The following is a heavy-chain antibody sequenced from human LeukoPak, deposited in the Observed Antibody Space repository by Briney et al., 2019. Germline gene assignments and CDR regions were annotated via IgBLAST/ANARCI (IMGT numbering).Heavy chain of an antibody. CDR3: ARDFRDCGGDCYIYGMDV. CDR1: GGSISSGGYY. CDR2: IYYSGST. Sequence: SSETLSLTCTVSGGSISSGGYYWSWIRQHPGKGLEWIGYIYYSGSTYYNPSLKSRVTISVDTSKNQFSLKLSSVTAAGTAVYYCARDFRDCGGDCYIYGMDVWGQGTTVTVSS. J-gene: IGHJ6*02. V-gene: IGHV4-31*03. D-gene: IGHD2-21*02.